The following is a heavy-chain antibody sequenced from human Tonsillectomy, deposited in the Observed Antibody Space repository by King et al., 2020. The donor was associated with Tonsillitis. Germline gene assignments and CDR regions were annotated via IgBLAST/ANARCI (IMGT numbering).Heavy chain of an antibody. J-gene: IGHJ4*02. Sequence: VQLVESGGGVVQPGKSLRLSCAASGFTFNYYAMLWVRQAPGKGLEWVAVISYDGSNKYYADSVKGRFTISRDNSTNTLYLQMNSLRAEDTAVYYCARGSYYDFWSDEILGLDYWGQGALVAVSS. D-gene: IGHD3-3*01. CDR1: GFTFNYYA. CDR3: ARGSYYDFWSDEILGLDY. CDR2: ISYDGSNK. V-gene: IGHV3-30*04.